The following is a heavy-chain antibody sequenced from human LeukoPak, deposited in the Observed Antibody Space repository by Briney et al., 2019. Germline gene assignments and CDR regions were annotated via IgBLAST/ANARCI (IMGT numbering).Heavy chain of an antibody. V-gene: IGHV7-4-1*02. CDR2: INTNTGNP. Sequence: ASVKVSCKASGYTFTSYAMNWVRQAPGQGLEWMGWINTNTGNPTYAQGFTGRFVFSLDTSVSTAYLQISSLKAEDTAVYYCARGDSVAVAGKGGSFDYWGQGTLVTVSS. D-gene: IGHD6-19*01. CDR3: ARGDSVAVAGKGGSFDY. CDR1: GYTFTSYA. J-gene: IGHJ4*02.